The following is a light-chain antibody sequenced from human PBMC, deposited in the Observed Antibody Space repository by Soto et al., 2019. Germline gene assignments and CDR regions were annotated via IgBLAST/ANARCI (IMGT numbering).Light chain of an antibody. CDR1: QSISNY. J-gene: IGKJ1*01. CDR2: AAS. CDR3: LQDINYPWT. Sequence: DIQMTQSPSSLSASVGDRVTVTCRASQSISNYLNWYQQKPGKAPKLLIYAASSLQSGVPSRFSGSGSGTDFTLTISSLQPEDSATYYCLQDINYPWTFGQGTKVDIK. V-gene: IGKV1-39*01.